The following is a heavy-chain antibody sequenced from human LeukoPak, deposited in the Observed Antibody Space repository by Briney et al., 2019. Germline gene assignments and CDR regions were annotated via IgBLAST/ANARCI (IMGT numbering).Heavy chain of an antibody. CDR2: IDHSGSS. V-gene: IGHV4-34*01. CDR3: ARGLEDRISIFGVVKFYYFDF. CDR1: GGPFSNYY. D-gene: IGHD3-3*01. Sequence: SETLSLTCAVYGGPFSNYYWTWIRQPPGKGLEYIGEIDHSGSSHYNPSLKSRVTISVDTCKNQLSLKLSSVNAADTAVYYCARGLEDRISIFGVVKFYYFDFWGQGTLVTVSS. J-gene: IGHJ4*02.